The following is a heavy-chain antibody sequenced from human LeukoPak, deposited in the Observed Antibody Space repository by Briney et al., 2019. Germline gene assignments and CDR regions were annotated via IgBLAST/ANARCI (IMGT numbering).Heavy chain of an antibody. CDR2: IKTDGSEK. CDR3: ARDYTGYFP. D-gene: IGHD3-9*01. J-gene: IGHJ5*02. V-gene: IGHV3-7*03. Sequence: PGGSLRLSCAASGFSFSGYWMSWVRQTPGKGLEWVANIKTDGSEKYYVDSVKGRFTISRDNAKNSLYLQMNSLRAEDTDVYYCARDYTGYFPWGQGTLVIVSS. CDR1: GFSFSGYW.